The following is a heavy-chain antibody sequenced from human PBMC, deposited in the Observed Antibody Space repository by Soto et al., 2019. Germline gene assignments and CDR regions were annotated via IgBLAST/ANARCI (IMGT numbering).Heavy chain of an antibody. Sequence: RGESLKISCESAGYTFANYWIGGVRQVRGKGVEWVAIIYPSGSRTIYSPSFQGQVTISADKSISTAYLQWTSLKASDTAIYYCSKFKYSTSVRYLQHWGQGTPVTVSS. CDR2: IYPSGSRT. CDR3: SKFKYSTSVRYLQH. J-gene: IGHJ1*01. CDR1: GYTFANYW. D-gene: IGHD6-6*01. V-gene: IGHV5-51*01.